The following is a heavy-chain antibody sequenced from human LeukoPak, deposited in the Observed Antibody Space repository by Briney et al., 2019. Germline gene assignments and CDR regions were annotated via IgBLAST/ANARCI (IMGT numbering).Heavy chain of an antibody. V-gene: IGHV4-59*12. CDR1: GGSISSYY. Sequence: SETLSLTCTVSGGSISSYYWSWIRQPPGKGLEWIGYIYYSGSTNYNPSLKSRVTISVDTSKNQFSLKLSSVTAADTAVYYCARGMGYCSSTSCRKEVDYWGQGTLVTVSS. CDR3: ARGMGYCSSTSCRKEVDY. D-gene: IGHD2-2*01. J-gene: IGHJ4*02. CDR2: IYYSGST.